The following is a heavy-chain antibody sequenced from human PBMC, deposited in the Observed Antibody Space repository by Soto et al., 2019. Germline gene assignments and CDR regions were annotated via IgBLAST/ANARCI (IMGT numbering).Heavy chain of an antibody. J-gene: IGHJ4*02. D-gene: IGHD3-3*01. CDR2: MFHSGIT. CDR1: GASVSSSGSY. V-gene: IGHV4-31*03. Sequence: QVQLQESGPGLVKPSQTLSLTCTVSGASVSSSGSYWTWIRQCPGKGLEWIGYMFHSGITYYNPSLKSRVDISVDTSKNQFSLNLNSVTAADTAVYYCARAIDDFWSGFSYYFDSWGQGTVVTVSS. CDR3: ARAIDDFWSGFSYYFDS.